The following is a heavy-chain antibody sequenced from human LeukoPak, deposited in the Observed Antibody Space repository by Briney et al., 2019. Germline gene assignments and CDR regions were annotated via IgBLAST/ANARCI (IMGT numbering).Heavy chain of an antibody. CDR2: IYPGDSDT. Sequence: GESLKISCKGSGYSFTSYWIGWVRHMPGKGLEWMGIIYPGDSDTRYSPSFQGQVTISADKSISTAYLQWSSLKASDTAMYYCARHYYGSGSYYNVIDYWGQGTLVTVSS. CDR3: ARHYYGSGSYYNVIDY. D-gene: IGHD3-10*01. J-gene: IGHJ4*02. V-gene: IGHV5-51*01. CDR1: GYSFTSYW.